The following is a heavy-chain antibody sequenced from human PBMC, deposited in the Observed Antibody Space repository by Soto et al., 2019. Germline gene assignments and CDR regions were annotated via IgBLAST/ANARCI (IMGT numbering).Heavy chain of an antibody. Sequence: QVQLVASGGGVVQPGRSLSLSCAASGFTLSGHGLHWVRQAPGKGLEWVAVVTQDGTERNYPDSVKGRFTITRDISKNTFYLQMNSLRVEDTAMYYWARDKNSGYYRAVDYWGQGTLVTVSS. D-gene: IGHD3-10*01. CDR3: ARDKNSGYYRAVDY. J-gene: IGHJ4*02. CDR1: GFTLSGHG. V-gene: IGHV3-30*03. CDR2: VTQDGTER.